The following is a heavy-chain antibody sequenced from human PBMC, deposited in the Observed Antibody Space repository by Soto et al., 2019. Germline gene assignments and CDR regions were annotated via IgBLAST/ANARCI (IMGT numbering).Heavy chain of an antibody. CDR3: AKDTKFHYRSCYYIFDY. D-gene: IGHD3-3*02. J-gene: IGHJ4*02. V-gene: IGHV3-30*18. CDR1: GFTFSSYG. Sequence: QVQLVESGGGVVQPGRSLRLSCAVSGFTFSSYGMHWVRQAPGKGLEWVAHISYDGSNEHYVDSVKGRFTISRDNSKNTVYLQMNRLRGEETAVFFWAKDTKFHYRSCYYIFDYLGQGTPVTVSS. CDR2: ISYDGSNE.